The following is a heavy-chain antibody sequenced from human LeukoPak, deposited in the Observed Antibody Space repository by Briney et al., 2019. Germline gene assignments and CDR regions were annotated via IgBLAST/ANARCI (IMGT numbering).Heavy chain of an antibody. J-gene: IGHJ5*02. CDR3: AKDIELWGYNWFDP. D-gene: IGHD3-16*01. Sequence: SGGSLRLSXAASGFTFDDYAMHWVRQAPGKGLEWVSLISGDGGSTNYADSVKGRFTISRDNSKNSLYLQMNSLRTEDTALYYCAKDIELWGYNWFDPWGQGTLVTVSS. CDR2: ISGDGGST. CDR1: GFTFDDYA. V-gene: IGHV3-43*02.